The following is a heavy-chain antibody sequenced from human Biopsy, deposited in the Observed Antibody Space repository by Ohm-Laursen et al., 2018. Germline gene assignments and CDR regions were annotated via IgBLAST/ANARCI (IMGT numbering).Heavy chain of an antibody. Sequence: SETLSLTRTVSDDSIRNLYWTWIRQPPGQGLEWIGHASYSGYTNYNPSLKSRVTISVDTSKNHFSLNLRSVTAADTAVYSCARLGNFWNAEDGLDLWGLGTMVTVSS. V-gene: IGHV4-59*08. J-gene: IGHJ3*01. CDR3: ARLGNFWNAEDGLDL. D-gene: IGHD3-3*01. CDR2: ASYSGYT. CDR1: DDSIRNLY.